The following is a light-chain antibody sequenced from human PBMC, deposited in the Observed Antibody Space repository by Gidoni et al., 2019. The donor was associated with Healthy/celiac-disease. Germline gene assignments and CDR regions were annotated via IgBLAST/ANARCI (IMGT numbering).Light chain of an antibody. V-gene: IGLV2-14*01. J-gene: IGLJ3*02. CDR1: SSDVGGYNY. CDR3: SSYTSSSTPLWV. CDR2: EVS. Sequence: SPVRSSTISCTGTSSDVGGYNYVSWYQQHPGKAPKLMIYEVSNRPSGVSNRFSGSKSGNTASLTISGLQAEDEADYYCSSYTSSSTPLWVFGGGTKLTVL.